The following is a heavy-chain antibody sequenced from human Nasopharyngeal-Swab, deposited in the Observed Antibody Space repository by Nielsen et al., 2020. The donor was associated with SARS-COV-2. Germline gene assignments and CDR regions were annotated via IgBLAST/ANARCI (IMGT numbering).Heavy chain of an antibody. CDR2: IYHSGST. V-gene: IGHV4-4*02. CDR3: ARDRVVVSIYYCMDV. D-gene: IGHD3-22*01. J-gene: IGHJ6*02. CDR1: GGSISSSNW. Sequence: GSLRLSCAVSGGSISSSNWWSWVRQPPGKGLEWIGEIYHSGSTNYNPSLKSRVTISVDKSKNQFSLKLSSVTAADTAVYYCARDRVVVSIYYCMDVWGQGTTVTVSS.